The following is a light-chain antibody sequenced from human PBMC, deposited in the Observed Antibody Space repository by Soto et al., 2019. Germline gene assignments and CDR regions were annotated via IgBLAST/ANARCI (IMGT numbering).Light chain of an antibody. CDR3: QQSHSNPIT. V-gene: IGKV1-39*01. Sequence: IKLTHAPSSLSESVVDTVTITCLASQSISSYLNWYQQKPGKATKLLIYAASSLQSGVPSRFSGSGSGTDFTLTISSLQPEDFATYYCQQSHSNPITLGHGTRREIK. CDR1: QSISSY. J-gene: IGKJ5*01. CDR2: AAS.